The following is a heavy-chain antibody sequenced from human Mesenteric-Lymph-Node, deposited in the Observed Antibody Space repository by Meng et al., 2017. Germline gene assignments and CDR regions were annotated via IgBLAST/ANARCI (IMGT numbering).Heavy chain of an antibody. CDR1: GDTVSSNSAA. CDR3: ARHVGITVKGWYFDY. Sequence: SQTLSLTCDISGDTVSSNSAAWAWIRQSPSRGLEWLGRTYYRSQWHHEYALSVKGRITFNPDTSKNQFSLHLNSMTPEDTAVYYCARHVGITVKGWYFDYWDQGTLVTVSS. D-gene: IGHD7-27*01. V-gene: IGHV6-1*01. J-gene: IGHJ4*02. CDR2: TYYRSQWHH.